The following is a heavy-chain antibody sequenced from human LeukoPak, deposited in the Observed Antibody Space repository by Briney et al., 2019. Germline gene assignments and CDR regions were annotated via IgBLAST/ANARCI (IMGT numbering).Heavy chain of an antibody. J-gene: IGHJ4*02. CDR3: ARSRGRKVTPFDY. D-gene: IGHD3-10*01. CDR1: GGFISTYY. CDR2: IYTSGST. V-gene: IGHV4-4*09. Sequence: SETLSLTCTVSGGFISTYYWSWIRQPPGKGLEWIGYIYTSGSTDYNPSLKSRVTISLDTSNNQFSLNLNSVTAADTAVYYRARSRGRKVTPFDYWGQGILVTVSS.